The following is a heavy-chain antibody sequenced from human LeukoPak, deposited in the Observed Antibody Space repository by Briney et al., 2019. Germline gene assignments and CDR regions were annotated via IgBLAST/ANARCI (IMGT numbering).Heavy chain of an antibody. CDR1: GGSISSGSYY. Sequence: SETPSLTCTVSGGSISSGSYYWSWIRQPAGKGLEWIGRIYTSGSTNYNPSLKSRVTISVDTSKNQFSLKLSSVTAADTAVYYCARGRRSDDAFDIWGQGTMVTVSS. V-gene: IGHV4-61*02. CDR3: ARGRRSDDAFDI. J-gene: IGHJ3*02. CDR2: IYTSGST.